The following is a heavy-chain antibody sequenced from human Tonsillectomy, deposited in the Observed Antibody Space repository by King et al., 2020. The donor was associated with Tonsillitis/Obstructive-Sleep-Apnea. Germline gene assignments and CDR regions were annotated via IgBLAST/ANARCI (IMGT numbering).Heavy chain of an antibody. Sequence: VQLVESGGGLVQPGGSLRLSCAASGFTFSSYEMNWVRQAPGKGLEWVSYISSSGSTIYYADSVKGRFTISRDNAKNSLYLQMNSLRAEDTAVYYCARGRVGDYYYYGKDVWGQGTTVTVSS. CDR1: GFTFSSYE. CDR3: ARGRVGDYYYYGKDV. J-gene: IGHJ6*02. CDR2: ISSSGSTI. V-gene: IGHV3-48*03. D-gene: IGHD3-16*01.